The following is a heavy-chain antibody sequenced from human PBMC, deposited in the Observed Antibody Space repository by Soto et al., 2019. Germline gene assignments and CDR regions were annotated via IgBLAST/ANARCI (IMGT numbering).Heavy chain of an antibody. CDR2: IDYRGST. V-gene: IGHV4-39*01. CDR3: SRRAPEGFDP. CDR1: GDSTNTSTYY. J-gene: IGHJ5*02. Sequence: PSETLTLTCTVSGDSTNTSTYYWGWIRQPPGKGLEWIGSIDYRGSTYHNPSLKSRVTISVDTSKNQFSLKLSSVTASDTAFYYCSRRAPEGFDPWGQGTLVTVSS.